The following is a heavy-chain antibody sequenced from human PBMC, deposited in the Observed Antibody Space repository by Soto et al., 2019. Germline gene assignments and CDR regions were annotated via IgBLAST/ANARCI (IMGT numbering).Heavy chain of an antibody. V-gene: IGHV3-21*01. D-gene: IGHD6-13*01. CDR3: AREYYGSSWYDY. Sequence: GGSLRLSCAASGFTFSSYSMNWVRQAPGKGLEWVSSISGSSSYIYYADSVKGRFTISRDNAKNSLYLQMNSLRAEDTAVYYCAREYYGSSWYDYWGQGTLVTVSS. CDR2: ISGSSSYI. CDR1: GFTFSSYS. J-gene: IGHJ4*02.